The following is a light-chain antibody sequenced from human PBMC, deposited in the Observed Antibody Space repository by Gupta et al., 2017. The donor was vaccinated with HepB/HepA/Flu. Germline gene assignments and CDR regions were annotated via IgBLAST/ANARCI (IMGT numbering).Light chain of an antibody. CDR3: NSYTSSSTVL. V-gene: IGLV2-14*03. J-gene: IGLJ2*01. Sequence: QSALTQPASVSGSPGQSITISCTGTSSDVGGYNFFSWYQQHPGKAPKLLIYDVYNRPSGISDRFSGSKSGNTASLTISGLQAEDEADYYCNSYTSSSTVLFGGGTKLTVL. CDR1: SSDVGGYNF. CDR2: DVY.